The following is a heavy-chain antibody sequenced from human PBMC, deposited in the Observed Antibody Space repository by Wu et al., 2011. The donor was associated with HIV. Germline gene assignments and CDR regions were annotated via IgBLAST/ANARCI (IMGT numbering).Heavy chain of an antibody. CDR3: ARETDIVARRMDYFYYMDV. CDR1: GYTFTGYY. Sequence: SVKVSCKASGYTFTGYYVHWVRQAPGQGLEWLGWINPINGGTDYARKFQGRVTMTRDTSISTAYMELSSLRSDDTAVYYCARETDIVARRMDYFYYMDVWGKGTTVTVSS. V-gene: IGHV1-2*02. J-gene: IGHJ6*03. CDR2: INPINGGT. D-gene: IGHD6-6*01.